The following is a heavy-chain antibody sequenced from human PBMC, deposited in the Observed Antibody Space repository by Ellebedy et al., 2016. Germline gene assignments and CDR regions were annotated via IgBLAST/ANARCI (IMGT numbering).Heavy chain of an antibody. Sequence: GGSLRLPCAASAFTFSGYSMTWVRQAPGKGLEWVSYISSTSTTIFYADSVKGRFTISRDNAKNSLYLQMNSLRAEDTAVYYCVRESNWSFDNWGQGTLVTVSS. V-gene: IGHV3-48*04. J-gene: IGHJ4*02. CDR3: VRESNWSFDN. D-gene: IGHD1-20*01. CDR1: AFTFSGYS. CDR2: ISSTSTTI.